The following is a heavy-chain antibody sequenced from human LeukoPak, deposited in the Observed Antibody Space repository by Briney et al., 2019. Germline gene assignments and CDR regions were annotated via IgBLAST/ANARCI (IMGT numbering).Heavy chain of an antibody. D-gene: IGHD6-19*01. Sequence: PGGSLRLSCAASGFTFSSYGMHWVRQAPGKGLEWVAVISYDGSNKYYADSVKGRFTISRDNSKNTLYLQMNSLRAEDTAVYYCARSIAVAVSQIPFDIWGQGTMVTVSS. CDR3: ARSIAVAVSQIPFDI. J-gene: IGHJ3*02. V-gene: IGHV3-30*03. CDR1: GFTFSSYG. CDR2: ISYDGSNK.